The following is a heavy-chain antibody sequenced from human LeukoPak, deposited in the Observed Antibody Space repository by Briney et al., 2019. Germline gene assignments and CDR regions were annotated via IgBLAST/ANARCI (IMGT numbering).Heavy chain of an antibody. CDR3: ARRYFYDSGGYYYYFDY. CDR2: IYYSGST. D-gene: IGHD3-22*01. V-gene: IGHV4-39*01. Sequence: SETLSLTCTVSGGSISSSSYYWGWIRQPPGKGLEWIGSIYYSGSTYYNPSLKSRVTISVDTSKNQFSLKLSSVTAGDTAVYYCARRYFYDSGGYYYYFDYWGQGTLVTVSS. CDR1: GGSISSSSYY. J-gene: IGHJ4*02.